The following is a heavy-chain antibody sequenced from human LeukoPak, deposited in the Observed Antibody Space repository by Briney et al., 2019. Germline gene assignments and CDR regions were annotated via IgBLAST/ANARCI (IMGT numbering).Heavy chain of an antibody. CDR3: ARVTTMTTGLANY. V-gene: IGHV3-23*01. Sequence: GGSLRLSCAASGFTFSNYAMSWVRQAPAKGLEWVSAITIGDTTTYYAVSVKGRFTISRDNSKNTLYLQMNSLRAEDTAVYYCARVTTMTTGLANYWGQGALVTVSS. CDR2: ITIGDTTT. J-gene: IGHJ4*02. CDR1: GFTFSNYA. D-gene: IGHD4-17*01.